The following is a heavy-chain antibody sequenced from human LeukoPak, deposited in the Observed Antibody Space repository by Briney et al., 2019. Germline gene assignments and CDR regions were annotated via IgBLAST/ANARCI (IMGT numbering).Heavy chain of an antibody. J-gene: IGHJ3*02. D-gene: IGHD3-16*02. V-gene: IGHV3-30*18. Sequence: PGGSLRLSCAASGFTFSSYGMHWVRQAPGKGLEWVAVISYDGSNKYYADSVKGRFTISRDNSKKTLYLQMNSLRAEDTAVYYCAKLEIGGGVIEDAFDIWGQGTMVTVSS. CDR1: GFTFSSYG. CDR3: AKLEIGGGVIEDAFDI. CDR2: ISYDGSNK.